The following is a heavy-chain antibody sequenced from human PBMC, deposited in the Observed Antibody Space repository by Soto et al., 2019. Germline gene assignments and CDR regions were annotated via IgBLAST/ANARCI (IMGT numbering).Heavy chain of an antibody. CDR3: VRRYCYGGTCYAFES. V-gene: IGHV3-21*01. CDR2: ITSSGSSI. D-gene: IGHD2-15*01. Sequence: EVQLVGSGGGLVKPGGSLRLSCAASGFTLSGYSMSWVRQAPGKGLEWVSAITSSGSSIYYADSVRGRFTNSRDNAMNSLYLQMNSLTAEDTAVYYCVRRYCYGGTCYAFESWGQGTMVTVS. J-gene: IGHJ3*02. CDR1: GFTLSGYS.